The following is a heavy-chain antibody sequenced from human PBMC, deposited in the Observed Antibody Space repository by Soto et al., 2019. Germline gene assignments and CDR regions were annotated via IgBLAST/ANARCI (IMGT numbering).Heavy chain of an antibody. D-gene: IGHD3-9*01. V-gene: IGHV3-64D*08. CDR3: VNDFFQAEDGIRYLCTVSAFLLNRSSDL. CDR2: ISSNEGRT. Sequence: PGKRLEYVSAISSNEGRTYYADSVKVRFTISRDNSKNTLYLQMSSLRAEDAAVYYCVNDFFQAEDGIRYLCTVSAFLLNRSSDL. J-gene: IGHJ2*01.